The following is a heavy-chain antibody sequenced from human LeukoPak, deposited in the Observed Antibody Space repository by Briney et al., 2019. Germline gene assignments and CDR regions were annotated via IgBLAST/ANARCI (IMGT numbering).Heavy chain of an antibody. Sequence: SETLSLTCTVSGGSISSYYWSWIRQPAGKGLERIGRIYTSGSTNYNPSLKSRVTMSVDTSKNQFSLKLSSVTAADTAVYYCARDQGGRNYGSGSYYKNWFDPWGQGTLVTVSS. J-gene: IGHJ5*02. CDR2: IYTSGST. CDR3: ARDQGGRNYGSGSYYKNWFDP. CDR1: GGSISSYY. D-gene: IGHD3-10*01. V-gene: IGHV4-4*07.